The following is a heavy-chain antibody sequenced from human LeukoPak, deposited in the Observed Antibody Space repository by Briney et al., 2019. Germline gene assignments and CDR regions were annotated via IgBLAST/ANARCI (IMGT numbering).Heavy chain of an antibody. CDR2: FDPEDGET. V-gene: IGHV1-24*01. J-gene: IGHJ6*03. D-gene: IGHD3-10*01. CDR3: ATSRSWGFYYMDV. Sequence: ASVKVSCKVSGYTLTELSTHWVRQAPGKGLEWMGGFDPEDGETIYAQKFQGRVTMTEDTSTDTAYMELSGLRSEDTAVYYCATSRSWGFYYMDVWGKGTTVTVSS. CDR1: GYTLTELS.